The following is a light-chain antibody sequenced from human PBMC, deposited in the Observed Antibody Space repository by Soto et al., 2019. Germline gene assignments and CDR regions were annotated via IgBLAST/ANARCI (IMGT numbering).Light chain of an antibody. Sequence: QSALTQPRSVSGSPGQSVTISCTGTSSDVGGYIYVSWYQQYPAKAPKVMIYDVSRRPSGVPDRFSGSKSGNTASLTISGLQAEDEAVYYCSSYTTSRTYVFGTGTKVTVL. J-gene: IGLJ1*01. CDR1: SSDVGGYIY. CDR2: DVS. CDR3: SSYTTSRTYV. V-gene: IGLV2-11*01.